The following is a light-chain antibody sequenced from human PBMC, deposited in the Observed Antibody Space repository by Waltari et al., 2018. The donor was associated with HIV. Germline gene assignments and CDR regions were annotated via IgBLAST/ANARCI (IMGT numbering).Light chain of an antibody. CDR2: SNN. J-gene: IGLJ3*02. CDR3: AAWDDSLNGLV. V-gene: IGLV1-44*01. CDR1: SSNIGSNT. Sequence: QSVLTQPPSASGTPGPRVTISCSGSSSNIGSNTVNWYQQLPGTAPKLLISSNNQRPSGVPDRFSGSKSGTSASLAISGLQSEDEADYYCAAWDDSLNGLVFGGGTKLTVL.